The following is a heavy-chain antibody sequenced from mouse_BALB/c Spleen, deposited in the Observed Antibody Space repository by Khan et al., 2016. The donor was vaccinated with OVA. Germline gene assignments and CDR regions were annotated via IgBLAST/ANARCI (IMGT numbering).Heavy chain of an antibody. V-gene: IGHV5-6-3*01. J-gene: IGHJ1*01. CDR2: INSNGGTS. Sequence: EVERGESGGGLVQPGGSLKLSCAASGYTFTGYGMSWVRQTPDKRLELVATINSNGGTSYYPDSVKGRFTISRDNAKNTLHLQISSLKSEDTAMYYCARVYYRYDGGYWYFDVWGAGTTVTVSS. CDR3: ARVYYRYDGGYWYFDV. D-gene: IGHD2-14*01. CDR1: GYTFTGYG.